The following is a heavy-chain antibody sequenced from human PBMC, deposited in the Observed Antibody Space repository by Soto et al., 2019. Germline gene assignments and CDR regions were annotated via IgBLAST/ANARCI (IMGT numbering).Heavy chain of an antibody. CDR1: GGTFSSYA. D-gene: IGHD3-3*01. CDR3: PRVITFLGVVKYYYYYYGMDV. CDR2: IIPIFGTA. J-gene: IGHJ6*02. V-gene: IGHV1-69*13. Sequence: GASVKVSCKASGGTFSSYAISWVRQAPGQGLEWMGGIIPIFGTANYAQKFQGRVTITADESTSTAYMELSSLRSEDTAAYYCPRVITFLGVVKYYYYYYGMDVWGQGTTVTVSS.